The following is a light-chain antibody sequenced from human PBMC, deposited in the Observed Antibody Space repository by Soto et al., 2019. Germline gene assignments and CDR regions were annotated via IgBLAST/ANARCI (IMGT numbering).Light chain of an antibody. CDR2: GAS. J-gene: IGKJ1*01. Sequence: LVMTQSPATLSVCPGERATLSCRASQSVSSNLAWYQQKPGQAPRLLIYGASTRATGIPARFSGSGSGTEFTLTISSLQSEDIEVYNCQQYNNWTRTFGQGTKV. V-gene: IGKV3-15*01. CDR3: QQYNNWTRT. CDR1: QSVSSN.